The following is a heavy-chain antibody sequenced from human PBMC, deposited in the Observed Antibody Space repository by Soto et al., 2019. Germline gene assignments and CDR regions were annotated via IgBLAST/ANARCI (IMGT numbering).Heavy chain of an antibody. V-gene: IGHV3-30*18. J-gene: IGHJ4*02. Sequence: GGSLRLSCAASGFSLNDYGMHWVRQPPGKGLEWVADISYDGRNKYYTDSVRGRFTISRDISKGTLYLQMNSLRPEDTAVYYCAKSDRGAYDTPDFWGQGTPVTVSS. CDR3: AKSDRGAYDTPDF. CDR1: GFSLNDYG. D-gene: IGHD3-22*01. CDR2: ISYDGRNK.